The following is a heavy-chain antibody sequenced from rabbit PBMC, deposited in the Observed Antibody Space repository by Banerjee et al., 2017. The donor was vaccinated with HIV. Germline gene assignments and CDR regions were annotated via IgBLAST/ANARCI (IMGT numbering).Heavy chain of an antibody. D-gene: IGHD4-2*01. CDR2: IYAGSSGST. CDR1: GIDFSSYYY. Sequence: QEQLVESGGDLVKPGASLTLTCTASGIDFSSYYYMCWVRQAPGKGLEWIACIYAGSSGSTYYASWAKGRFTISRTSSTTVTLQMTSLTAADTATYFCARDIYGGAGNNDLWGQGTLVTVS. CDR3: ARDIYGGAGNNDL. V-gene: IGHV1S45*01. J-gene: IGHJ4*01.